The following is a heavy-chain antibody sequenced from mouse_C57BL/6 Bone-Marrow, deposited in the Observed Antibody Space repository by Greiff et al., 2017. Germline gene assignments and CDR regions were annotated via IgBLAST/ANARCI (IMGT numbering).Heavy chain of an antibody. J-gene: IGHJ3*01. V-gene: IGHV1-56*01. CDR3: ARQGDYYGSSAWFAY. Sequence: VQLQQSGPELVRPGASVKISCKAPGYTFTSHWMQWVRQRPGQGLEWIGEIFPGSGSTYYNEKFNGKATLTVDTSSSTAYMQLSSLTSEDSAVXSWARQGDYYGSSAWFAYWGQGTLVTVSA. CDR1: GYTFTSHW. D-gene: IGHD1-1*01. CDR2: IFPGSGST.